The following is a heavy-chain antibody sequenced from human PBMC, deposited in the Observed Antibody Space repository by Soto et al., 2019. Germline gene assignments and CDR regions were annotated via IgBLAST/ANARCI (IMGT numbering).Heavy chain of an antibody. CDR2: NFYSGNT. D-gene: IGHD3-10*01. CDR3: ARHNDYGDHDF. V-gene: IGHV4-39*01. CDR1: GGSISSNTYY. J-gene: IGHJ4*02. Sequence: QLQLQESGPGLVRPSETLSLSCTVSGGSISSNTYYWGWIRQPPGKGLEGIGRNFYSGNTYNISSLKSRVSISVDTSKNQLSLKLSSVTAADTAIYYCARHNDYGDHDFWGQGTLVTVSS.